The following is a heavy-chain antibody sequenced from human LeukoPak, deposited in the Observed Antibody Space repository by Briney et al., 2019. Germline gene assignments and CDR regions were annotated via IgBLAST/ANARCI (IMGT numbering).Heavy chain of an antibody. CDR1: GYTFTNYY. Sequence: VASVKVSCKASGYTFTNYYIHWVRQAPGQGLEWMGIINPSGGSTSYAQKFQGRVTMTRGMSTSTVYMELSSLRSEDTAVFYCARSEDAFDIWGQGTMVTVSS. CDR3: ARSEDAFDI. CDR2: INPSGGST. J-gene: IGHJ3*02. V-gene: IGHV1-46*01.